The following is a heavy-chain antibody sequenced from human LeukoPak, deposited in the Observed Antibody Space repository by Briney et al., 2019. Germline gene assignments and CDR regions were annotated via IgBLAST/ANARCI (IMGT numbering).Heavy chain of an antibody. Sequence: PSETLSLTCTVSGGSISGYYWSWIRQPPGKGLEWIGYIYYSGSTNYNPSLKSRVIISVDTSKNQFSLKLSSVTAADTAVYYCARVGTYGSGSYLSWLDYWGQGTLVTVSS. V-gene: IGHV4-59*01. CDR3: ARVGTYGSGSYLSWLDY. CDR2: IYYSGST. CDR1: GGSISGYY. D-gene: IGHD3-10*01. J-gene: IGHJ4*02.